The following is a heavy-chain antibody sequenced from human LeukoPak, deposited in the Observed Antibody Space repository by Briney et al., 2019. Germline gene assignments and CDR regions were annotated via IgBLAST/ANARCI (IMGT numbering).Heavy chain of an antibody. CDR3: ARARKRQWLDYYYYYYGMDV. CDR2: IWYDGSNK. Sequence: GGSLRLSCAASGFTFSSYGMHWVRQAPGKGLEWVAVIWYDGSNKYYADSVKGRFTISRDNSKNTLYLQMNSLRAEDTAVYYCARARKRQWLDYYYYYYGMDVWGQGTTVTVSS. D-gene: IGHD6-19*01. CDR1: GFTFSSYG. V-gene: IGHV3-33*01. J-gene: IGHJ6*02.